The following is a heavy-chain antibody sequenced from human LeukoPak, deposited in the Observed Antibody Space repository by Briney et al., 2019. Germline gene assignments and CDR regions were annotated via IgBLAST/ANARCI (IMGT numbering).Heavy chain of an antibody. CDR1: GVAFSSNSFY. Sequence: SETLSLTCTVSGVAFSSNSFYWAWIRQPPGKGLEGIGSIYYSGSTYYNPSLKSRVTISVDTSKNQLSLKLSSVPAAHTAVYYCASLSGGTGWYFFDYWGQGTLVTVSS. V-gene: IGHV4-39*01. J-gene: IGHJ4*02. CDR3: ASLSGGTGWYFFDY. CDR2: IYYSGST. D-gene: IGHD6-19*01.